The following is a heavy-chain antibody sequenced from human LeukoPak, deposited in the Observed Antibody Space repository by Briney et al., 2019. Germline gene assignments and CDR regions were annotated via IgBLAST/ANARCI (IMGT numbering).Heavy chain of an antibody. J-gene: IGHJ6*02. CDR2: TYYRSKWYN. D-gene: IGHD6-19*01. Sequence: SQTLSLTCAISGDSVSSNSAAWNWIRQSPSRGLEWLGGTYYRSKWYNDYAASVKSRITINPDTSKNQFSLQLNSVTPEDTAVYYCARCPTSSGSFYYYYGMDVWGQGTTVTVSS. CDR3: ARCPTSSGSFYYYYGMDV. V-gene: IGHV6-1*01. CDR1: GDSVSSNSAA.